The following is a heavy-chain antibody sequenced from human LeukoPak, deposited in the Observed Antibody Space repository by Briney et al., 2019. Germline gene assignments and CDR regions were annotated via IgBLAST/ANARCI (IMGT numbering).Heavy chain of an antibody. Sequence: ASVKVSCKASGYTFTSYGISWVRQAPGQGLEWMGWISAYNGNTNYAQKLQGRVTMTTDTSTSTAYMELRSLRSDDTAVYYCAREWRYCSSTSCIGYWGQGTLVTVSS. CDR2: ISAYNGNT. V-gene: IGHV1-18*04. CDR3: AREWRYCSSTSCIGY. J-gene: IGHJ4*02. CDR1: GYTFTSYG. D-gene: IGHD2-2*01.